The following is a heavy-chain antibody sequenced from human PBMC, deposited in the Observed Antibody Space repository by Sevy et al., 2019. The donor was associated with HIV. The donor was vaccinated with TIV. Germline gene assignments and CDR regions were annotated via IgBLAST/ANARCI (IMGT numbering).Heavy chain of an antibody. CDR3: ARGGCIGGWYVLDY. V-gene: IGHV1-2*02. D-gene: IGHD6-19*01. CDR1: GYTFNGYY. J-gene: IGHJ4*02. Sequence: ASVKVSCKASGYTFNGYYIHWVRQAPGQGLEWMAWVNPITGGTNYAQKFRGRDTMTRDTSIATAYMELSSLSSDDTAFYYCARGGCIGGWYVLDYWGQGTLVTDSS. CDR2: VNPITGGT.